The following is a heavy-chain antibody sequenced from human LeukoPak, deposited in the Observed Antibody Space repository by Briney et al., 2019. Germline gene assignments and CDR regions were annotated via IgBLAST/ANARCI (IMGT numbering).Heavy chain of an antibody. CDR2: IYYSGST. V-gene: IGHV4-59*01. J-gene: IGHJ4*02. CDR3: ARVNYDFWSGSYEYYFDY. D-gene: IGHD3-3*01. CDR1: GGSISSYY. Sequence: SETLSLTCTVSGGSISSYYWSWIRQPPGKGLEWIGYIYYSGSTNYNPSLKSRVTISVDTSKNQFSLKLSSVTAADTAVYYCARVNYDFWSGSYEYYFDYWGQGTLVTVSS.